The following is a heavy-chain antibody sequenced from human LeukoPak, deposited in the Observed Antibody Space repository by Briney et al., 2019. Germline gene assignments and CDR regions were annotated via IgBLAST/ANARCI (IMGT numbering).Heavy chain of an antibody. J-gene: IGHJ4*02. CDR1: GFTFSSYS. CDR2: ISSSSNYI. D-gene: IGHD3-22*01. CDR3: AKTYYYDSSASGFDY. Sequence: PGGSLRLSCAVSGFTFSSYSLNWVRQAPGKGLEWVSSISSSSNYIYYTDSVKGRFTISRDNAQNSLYLQMDSLRAEDTAVYYCAKTYYYDSSASGFDYWGQGTLVTVSS. V-gene: IGHV3-21*01.